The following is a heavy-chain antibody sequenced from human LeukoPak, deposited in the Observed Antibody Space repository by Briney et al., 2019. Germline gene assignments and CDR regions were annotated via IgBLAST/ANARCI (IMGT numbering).Heavy chain of an antibody. J-gene: IGHJ3*01. CDR1: GGSISSSRYY. CDR3: AGALQGAYGS. D-gene: IGHD3-16*01. Sequence: SETLSLTSTVSGGSISSSRYYWGWIRQPPGKGLEWIGNIYYSGSTYYNPSLKSRVTISVDTSKNQFSLKLSSVTAADTAVYYCAGALQGAYGSWGQGTMVTVSS. CDR2: IYYSGST. V-gene: IGHV4-39*01.